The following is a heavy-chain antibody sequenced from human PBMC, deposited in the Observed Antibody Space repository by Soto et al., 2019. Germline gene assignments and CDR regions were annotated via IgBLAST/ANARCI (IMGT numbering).Heavy chain of an antibody. V-gene: IGHV3-74*01. CDR3: TRDPGAYSSTWSFYFDS. CDR2: INTDGSST. J-gene: IGHJ4*02. D-gene: IGHD6-13*01. CDR1: GFTFSRFW. Sequence: EVQLVESGGGLVQPGGSRRLSCAASGFTFSRFWMHWVRQAPGKGLVWVSRINTDGSSTTNADSGKGGFTNSRDNAKNTLYLQMDSLRAEDTGVYYCTRDPGAYSSTWSFYFDSWGQGTLVTVSS.